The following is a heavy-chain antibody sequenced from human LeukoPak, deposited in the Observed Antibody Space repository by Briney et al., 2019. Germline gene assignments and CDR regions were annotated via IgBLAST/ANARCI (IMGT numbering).Heavy chain of an antibody. V-gene: IGHV1-69*06. Sequence: SVKVSCKASGATFSSYAISWVRQAPGQGLEWMGRIIPIFGTANYAQKFQGRVTITADKSTSTAYMELSSLRSEDTAVYYCARDGYSSSWQNYWGQGTLVTVSS. J-gene: IGHJ4*02. D-gene: IGHD6-13*01. CDR1: GATFSSYA. CDR2: IIPIFGTA. CDR3: ARDGYSSSWQNY.